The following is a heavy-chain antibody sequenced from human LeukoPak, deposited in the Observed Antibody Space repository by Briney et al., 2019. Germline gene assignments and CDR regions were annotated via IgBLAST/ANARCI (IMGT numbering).Heavy chain of an antibody. Sequence: SETLSLTCTVSGGSISSSSYYWGWIRQPPGKGLEWIGSIYYSGSTYYNPSLKSRVTISVDTSKNQFSLKLSSVTAADTAVYYCARSYSSSWYSGDAFDIWGQGTMVTVSS. CDR2: IYYSGST. CDR1: GGSISSSSYY. V-gene: IGHV4-39*01. D-gene: IGHD6-13*01. J-gene: IGHJ3*02. CDR3: ARSYSSSWYSGDAFDI.